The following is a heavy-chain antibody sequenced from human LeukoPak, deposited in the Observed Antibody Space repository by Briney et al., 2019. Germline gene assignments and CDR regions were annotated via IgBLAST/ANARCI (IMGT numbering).Heavy chain of an antibody. D-gene: IGHD2-21*01. Sequence: GGPLTLSCAASGFTFSSYEMHWARHSPGKGLEWVSYISSSNRTIYYADSVKGRFTTARDNEKISLYLQMNSLRAEDAAVYYCAKAAVTTCSGAYCYPFDYWGQGTLVTVSS. CDR1: GFTFSSYE. V-gene: IGHV3-48*03. CDR2: ISSSNRTI. CDR3: AKAAVTTCSGAYCYPFDY. J-gene: IGHJ4*02.